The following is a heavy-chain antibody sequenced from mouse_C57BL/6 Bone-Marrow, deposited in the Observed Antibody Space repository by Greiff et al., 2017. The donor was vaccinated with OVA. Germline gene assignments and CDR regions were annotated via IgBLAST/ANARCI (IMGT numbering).Heavy chain of an antibody. V-gene: IGHV6-6*01. Sequence: EVKLMESGGGLVQPGGSMKLSCAASGFTFSDAWMDWVRQSPEKGLEWVAEIRNKANNHATYYAESVKGRFTISRDDSKSSVYLQMNSLRAEDTGIYYCTRHSTLFYYAMDYWGQGTSVTVSS. CDR3: TRHSTLFYYAMDY. CDR2: IRNKANNHAT. CDR1: GFTFSDAW. D-gene: IGHD2-5*01. J-gene: IGHJ4*01.